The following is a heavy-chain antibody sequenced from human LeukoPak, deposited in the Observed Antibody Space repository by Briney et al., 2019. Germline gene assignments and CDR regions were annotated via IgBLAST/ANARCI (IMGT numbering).Heavy chain of an antibody. CDR1: GGSISSYY. Sequence: SETLSLTCTVSGGSISSYYWSWIRQPPGRGLEWIGYIYYSGTTDYNPSLKSRVTISVDTSNNQFSLKVSSVTAADTAVYYCARSSGAYRSFDYWAQGTLVPVSS. CDR3: ARSSGAYRSFDY. CDR2: IYYSGTT. D-gene: IGHD1-26*01. J-gene: IGHJ4*02. V-gene: IGHV4-59*01.